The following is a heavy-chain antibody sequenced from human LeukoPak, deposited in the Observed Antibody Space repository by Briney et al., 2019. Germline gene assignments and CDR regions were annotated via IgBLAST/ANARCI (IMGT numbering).Heavy chain of an antibody. J-gene: IGHJ4*02. Sequence: SQTLSLTCTVSGGSISSGAYYWSWIRQHPGKGLEWIGYIYYTGSTYYNPSLKSRLTISVDTSKNQFSLKLSSVTAADTAVYYCARGERYFDGENYFDYWGQGTLVTVSS. CDR2: IYYTGST. V-gene: IGHV4-31*03. CDR1: GGSISSGAYY. CDR3: ARGERYFDGENYFDY. D-gene: IGHD3-9*01.